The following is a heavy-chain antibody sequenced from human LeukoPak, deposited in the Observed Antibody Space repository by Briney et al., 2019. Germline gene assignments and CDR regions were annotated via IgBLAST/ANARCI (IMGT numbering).Heavy chain of an antibody. Sequence: GGSLRLSCAASGFIFGDFWMTWVRQAPGRGLEWVAHINQDGSGKHSVDSVRGRLTISRDNVKNSLFLQLYSLRVEDTAVYYCARSGMAVAATPWDWGQGTLVTVSS. V-gene: IGHV3-7*05. D-gene: IGHD6-19*01. CDR1: GFIFGDFW. J-gene: IGHJ1*01. CDR3: ARSGMAVAATPWD. CDR2: INQDGSGK.